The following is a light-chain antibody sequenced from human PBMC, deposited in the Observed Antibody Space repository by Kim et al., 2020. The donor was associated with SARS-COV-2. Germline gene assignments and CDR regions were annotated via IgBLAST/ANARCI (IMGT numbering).Light chain of an antibody. J-gene: IGKJ1*01. CDR3: QQYKYYQWT. CDR2: AAS. Sequence: ASVGDRVTITCRASQDFNDYLAWFQQKPGKAPKSMIYAASRLQSGVPSRFSGSGSGTEFTLTISNLQPEDFATYYCQQYKYYQWTFGQGTKVDIK. CDR1: QDFNDY. V-gene: IGKV1-16*01.